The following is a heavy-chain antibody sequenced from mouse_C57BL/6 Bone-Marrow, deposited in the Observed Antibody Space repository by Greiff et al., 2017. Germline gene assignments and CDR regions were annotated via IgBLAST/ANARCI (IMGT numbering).Heavy chain of an antibody. CDR2: IDPENGDT. J-gene: IGHJ2*01. D-gene: IGHD2-12*01. CDR3: TPYYSLDY. CDR1: GFNIKDDY. Sequence: VQLQQSGAELVRPGASVKLSCTASGFNIKDDYMHWVKQRPEQGLEWIGWIDPENGDTEYASKFQGKATITADTSSNTAYLQLSRLTSEDTAVYYCTPYYSLDYWGQGTTLTVSS. V-gene: IGHV14-4*01.